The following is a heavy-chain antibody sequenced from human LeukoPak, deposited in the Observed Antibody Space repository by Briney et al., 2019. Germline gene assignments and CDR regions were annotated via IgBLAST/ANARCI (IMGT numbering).Heavy chain of an antibody. D-gene: IGHD6-19*01. CDR3: ARGSSSGWYRFYYYYYGMDV. J-gene: IGHJ6*02. CDR2: IIPILGIA. V-gene: IGHV1-69*04. Sequence: ASVKVSCKASGGTFSSYAISWVRQAPGQGLEWMGRIIPILGIANYAQKFQGRVTITADKSTSTAYMELSSLRSEDTAVYYCARGSSSGWYRFYYYYYGMDVWGQGTTVTVSS. CDR1: GGTFSSYA.